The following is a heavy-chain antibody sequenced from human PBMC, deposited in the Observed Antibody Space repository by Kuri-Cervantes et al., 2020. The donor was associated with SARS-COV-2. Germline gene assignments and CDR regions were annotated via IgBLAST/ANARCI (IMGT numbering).Heavy chain of an antibody. CDR2: IDYTGNT. J-gene: IGHJ6*03. CDR3: AWQYVLRHLEWSREMRSTYYMDV. CDR1: RGSISSSSYY. D-gene: IGHD3-3*01. Sequence: SETLSLTCTVSRGSISSSSYYWGWIRQPPGKGLEWIGSIDYTGNTYYNPYLNSRVTMSVDTSKNQFSLKVSSVTAADTAVYYCAWQYVLRHLEWSREMRSTYYMDVWGKGTTVTVSS. V-gene: IGHV4-39*01.